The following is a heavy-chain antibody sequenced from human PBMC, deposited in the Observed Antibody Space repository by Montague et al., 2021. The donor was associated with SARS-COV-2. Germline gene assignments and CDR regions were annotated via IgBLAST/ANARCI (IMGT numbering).Heavy chain of an antibody. J-gene: IGHJ6*02. CDR1: GFIFSNYA. CDR3: AKDTATIRIAVALMDV. CDR2: MSGSGVRR. Sequence: SLRLSCAASGFIFSNYAMTLFRQAPEKGLEWVSTMSGSGVRRDYADSVKGRFTISRDSSKNTLYLQMNSLRVEDTAVYYCAKDTATIRIAVALMDVWGQGTTVIVSS. D-gene: IGHD6-19*01. V-gene: IGHV3-23*01.